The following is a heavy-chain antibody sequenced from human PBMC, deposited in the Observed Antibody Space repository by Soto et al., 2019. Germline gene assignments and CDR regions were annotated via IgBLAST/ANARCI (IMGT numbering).Heavy chain of an antibody. J-gene: IGHJ5*01. Sequence: SETLSLTCSVSGDSIANLDYFWAWIRQPPGQALEYIGYIYKSATTYYNPSFESRVAISVDTSKSQFSLNVTSVTAADTAVYFCARGRYCLTGRCFPNWFDSWGQGALVTVSS. V-gene: IGHV4-30-4*01. D-gene: IGHD7-27*01. CDR2: IYKSATT. CDR1: GDSIANLDYF. CDR3: ARGRYCLTGRCFPNWFDS.